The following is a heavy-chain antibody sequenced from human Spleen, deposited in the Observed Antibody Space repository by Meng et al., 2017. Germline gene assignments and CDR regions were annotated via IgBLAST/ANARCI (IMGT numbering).Heavy chain of an antibody. D-gene: IGHD3-3*01. Sequence: WAAGLLKPAESLSLTSAVYGGSFSGYYWSWIRQPPGKGLEWIGEINHSGSTNYNPSLKSRVTISVDTSKNQFSLKLSSVTAADTAVYYCARVSRGWSGYYGYWGQGTLVTVSS. CDR3: ARVSRGWSGYYGY. CDR2: INHSGST. V-gene: IGHV4-34*01. CDR1: GGSFSGYY. J-gene: IGHJ4*02.